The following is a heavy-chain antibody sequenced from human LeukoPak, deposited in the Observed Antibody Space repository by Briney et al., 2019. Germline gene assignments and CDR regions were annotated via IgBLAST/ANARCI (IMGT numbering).Heavy chain of an antibody. D-gene: IGHD3-22*01. J-gene: IGHJ4*02. Sequence: ASVKVSCKASGGTFSSYAISWVRQAPGQGLEWMGGIIPIFGTANYAQKFQGRVTITADKSTSTAYMELSSLRSDDTAVYYCARGYYYDSSGYYYQPTFHYWGQGTLVTVSS. V-gene: IGHV1-69*06. CDR2: IIPIFGTA. CDR3: ARGYYYDSSGYYYQPTFHY. CDR1: GGTFSSYA.